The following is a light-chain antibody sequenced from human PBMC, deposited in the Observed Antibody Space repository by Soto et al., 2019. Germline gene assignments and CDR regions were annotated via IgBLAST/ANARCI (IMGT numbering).Light chain of an antibody. CDR2: STS. V-gene: IGKV3-15*01. J-gene: IGKJ1*01. CDR3: QQYDNLPCT. Sequence: RWPGTLYMYPGERATLSCRASQSLSSSLAWYQQKPGQAPRLLIYSTSRRATGVPVRFTGSGSGTDFTLTISSLQSEDFGVHFCQQYDNLPCTLGYGTKVDSK. CDR1: QSLSSS.